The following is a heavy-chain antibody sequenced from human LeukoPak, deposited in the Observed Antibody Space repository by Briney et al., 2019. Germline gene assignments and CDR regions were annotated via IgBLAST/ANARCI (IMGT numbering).Heavy chain of an antibody. D-gene: IGHD2-15*01. CDR2: IIPIFGTA. CDR3: ARAAPHDCSPSSCTLLDY. CDR1: GYTFTSYY. J-gene: IGHJ4*02. V-gene: IGHV1-69*05. Sequence: SVKVSCKASGYTFTSYYMHWVRQAPGQGLEWMGGIIPIFGTANYAQKFQGRVTITTDESTSTAYMELSSLRSEDTAVYYCARAAPHDCSPSSCTLLDYWGRGTLVTVSS.